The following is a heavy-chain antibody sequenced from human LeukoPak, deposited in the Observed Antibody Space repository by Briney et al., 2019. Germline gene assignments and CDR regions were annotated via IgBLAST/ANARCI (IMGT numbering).Heavy chain of an antibody. Sequence: GGSLRLSCAVSAFTFSDNYMTWIRQAPGKGLESVSYISPSGTDISYADPVRGRFTISRDSSKNTLYLQMNSLRAEDAAVYYCAKAPVTSCRGAYCYPFDYWGQGTLVTVSS. V-gene: IGHV3-11*01. D-gene: IGHD2-21*01. CDR3: AKAPVTSCRGAYCYPFDY. CDR2: ISPSGTDI. CDR1: AFTFSDNY. J-gene: IGHJ4*02.